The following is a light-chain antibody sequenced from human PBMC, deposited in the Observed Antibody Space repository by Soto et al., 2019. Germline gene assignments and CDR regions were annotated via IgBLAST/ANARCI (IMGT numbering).Light chain of an antibody. J-gene: IGKJ4*01. CDR2: DAS. V-gene: IGKV3-11*01. Sequence: EIVLTQSLATQSLSPGERATLSCRASQSVSSYLAWYQQRPGQAPRLLIYDASNRATGVPARFSGSGSGTDFTLTISSLEPEDFAVYYCQHRANWPLTFGGGTKLEIK. CDR1: QSVSSY. CDR3: QHRANWPLT.